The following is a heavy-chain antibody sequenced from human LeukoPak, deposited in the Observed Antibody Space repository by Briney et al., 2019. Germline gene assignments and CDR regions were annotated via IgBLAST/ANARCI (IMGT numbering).Heavy chain of an antibody. CDR2: ISWNSGSI. CDR1: GFTFDDYA. V-gene: IGHV3-9*01. CDR3: AKDPAYSSSWLFDY. D-gene: IGHD6-13*01. J-gene: IGHJ4*02. Sequence: GGSLRLSCAASGFTFDDYAMHWVRQAPGKGLEWVSAISWNSGSIGYADSVKGRFTISRDNAKNSLYLQMNSLRAEDTALYYCAKDPAYSSSWLFDYWGQGTLVTVSS.